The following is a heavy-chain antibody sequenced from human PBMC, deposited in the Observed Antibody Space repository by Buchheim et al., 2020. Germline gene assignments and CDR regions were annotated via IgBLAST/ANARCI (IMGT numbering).Heavy chain of an antibody. D-gene: IGHD1-26*01. CDR3: ARDWEPAGYSPLGMDV. CDR1: GFTFSSYW. Sequence: EVQLVESGGGLVQPGGSLRLSCAASGFTFSSYWMSWVRQAPGKGLEWVANIKQDGSENYYVDSVKGRVTISRDNAKNSLYLQMNSLRAEDTAVYYCARDWEPAGYSPLGMDVWGQGTT. V-gene: IGHV3-7*01. CDR2: IKQDGSEN. J-gene: IGHJ6*02.